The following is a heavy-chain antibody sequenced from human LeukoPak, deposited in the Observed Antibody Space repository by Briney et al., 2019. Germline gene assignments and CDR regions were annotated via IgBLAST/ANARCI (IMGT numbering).Heavy chain of an antibody. CDR1: GFTFGDYA. CDR3: TRCRSITMVRGVIITPPRY. CDR2: IRSKAYGGTT. Sequence: SGGSLRLSCTASGFTFGDYAMSWVRQAPGKGLEWVGFIRSKAYGGTTEYAASVKGRFTISRDDSKSIAYLQMNSLKTEDTAVYYCTRCRSITMVRGVIITPPRYWGQGTLVTVSS. J-gene: IGHJ4*02. V-gene: IGHV3-49*04. D-gene: IGHD3-10*01.